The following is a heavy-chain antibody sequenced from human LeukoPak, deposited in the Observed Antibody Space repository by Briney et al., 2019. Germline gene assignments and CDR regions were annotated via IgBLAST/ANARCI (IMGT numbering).Heavy chain of an antibody. D-gene: IGHD3-9*01. CDR2: MNPNSGGT. V-gene: IGHV1-2*02. CDR3: ARVRDYDILTGPTWYFDL. CDR1: GYTFTSYD. Sequence: GASVKVSCKASGYTFTSYDINWVRQATGQGLEWMGWMNPNSGGTNYAQKFQGRVTMTRDTSISTAYMELSRLRSDDTAVYYCARVRDYDILTGPTWYFDLWGRGTLVTVSS. J-gene: IGHJ2*01.